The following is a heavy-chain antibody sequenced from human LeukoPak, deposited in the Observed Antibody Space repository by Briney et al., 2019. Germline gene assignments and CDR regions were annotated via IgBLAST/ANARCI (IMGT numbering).Heavy chain of an antibody. J-gene: IGHJ4*02. D-gene: IGHD6-6*01. CDR3: AKVEAARPGGHLVG. Sequence: GGSLRLSCAGSGFTFSSYAMSWVRQAPGKGLEWVSAISGSGGSTYYADSVKGRFTISRDYSKNTLYLQMNSLRAEDTAVYYCAKVEAARPGGHLVGWGQGTLVTVSS. CDR2: ISGSGGST. CDR1: GFTFSSYA. V-gene: IGHV3-23*01.